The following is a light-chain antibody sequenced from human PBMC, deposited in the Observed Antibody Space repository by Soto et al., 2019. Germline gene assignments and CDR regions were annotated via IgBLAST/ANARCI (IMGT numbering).Light chain of an antibody. J-gene: IGLJ7*01. CDR3: QTWGTGIQAV. CDR2: LNSDGSH. CDR1: SGHSSYA. V-gene: IGLV4-69*01. Sequence: QLVLTQSPSASASLGASVKLTCTLSSGHSSYAIAWHQQQPEKGPRYLMKLNSDGSHSKGDGIPDRFSGSSSGAERCLTISSLQSEDEADYYCQTWGTGIQAVFGGGTQLTVL.